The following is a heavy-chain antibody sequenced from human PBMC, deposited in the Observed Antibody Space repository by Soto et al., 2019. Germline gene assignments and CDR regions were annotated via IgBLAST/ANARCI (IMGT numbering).Heavy chain of an antibody. D-gene: IGHD6-25*01. Sequence: ASETLSLTCTVSGGSISSGDYYWGWIRQPPGKGLEWIGSIYYSGSTYYNPSLKSRVTISVDTSKNQFSLKLSSVTAADTAVYYCARPATYYYYGMDVWGQGTTVTVSS. V-gene: IGHV4-39*01. CDR2: IYYSGST. CDR3: ARPATYYYYGMDV. J-gene: IGHJ6*02. CDR1: GGSISSGDYY.